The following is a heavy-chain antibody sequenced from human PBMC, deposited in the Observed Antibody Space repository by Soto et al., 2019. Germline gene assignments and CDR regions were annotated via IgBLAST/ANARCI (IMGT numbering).Heavy chain of an antibody. CDR3: ERQAGGYYGSGQFDY. J-gene: IGHJ4*02. V-gene: IGHV4-59*08. CDR2: IYYSGST. CDR1: GGSISSYY. Sequence: PSETLSRTYSVSGGSISSYYWSWIRQPPGKGLEWIGYIYYSGSTNYNPSLKSRVTISVDTSKNQFSLKLSSVTAADTAVYYCERQAGGYYGSGQFDYWCQGPLVSGSS. D-gene: IGHD3-10*01.